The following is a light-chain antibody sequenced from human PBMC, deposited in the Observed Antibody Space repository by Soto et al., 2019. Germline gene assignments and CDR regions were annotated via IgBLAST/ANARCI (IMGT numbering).Light chain of an antibody. J-gene: IGKJ3*01. Sequence: EIVLTQSPATLSLSPGEIATLSCRASQSVSSYLAWYQQKPGQAPRLLIYDASNRATGIPARFSCSGSGTDFTLSISSLEPEDFAVYYCQQRSNWPPLITFGPGTKVYIK. CDR1: QSVSSY. CDR3: QQRSNWPPLIT. CDR2: DAS. V-gene: IGKV3-11*01.